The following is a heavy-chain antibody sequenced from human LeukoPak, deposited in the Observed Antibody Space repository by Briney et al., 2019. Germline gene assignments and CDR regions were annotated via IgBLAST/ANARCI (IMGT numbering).Heavy chain of an antibody. J-gene: IGHJ4*02. Sequence: ASVKVSCKASGGTFSSYAISWVRQAPGQGLEWMGWINAGNGNTKYSQKFQGRVTIARDTSASTAYMELSSLRSEDTAVFYCARETSREQYYFDYWGQGTLVTVSS. CDR3: ARETSREQYYFDY. CDR1: GGTFSSYA. D-gene: IGHD1-26*01. V-gene: IGHV1-3*01. CDR2: INAGNGNT.